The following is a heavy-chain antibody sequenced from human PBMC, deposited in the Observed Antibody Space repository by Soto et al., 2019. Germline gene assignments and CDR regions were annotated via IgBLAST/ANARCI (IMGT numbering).Heavy chain of an antibody. CDR3: VRGGSNYAS. CDR2: IKPDESEK. V-gene: IGHV3-7*01. Sequence: EVQLVESGGGLVQPGGSMRLSCTASGFTFSDSWMTWVRQAPGKGLEWVARIKPDESEKKYADSVKGRFSISRDNAKNSIYLQMYSLRGEDTAVYYCVRGGSNYASWGQLTLVTVSS. D-gene: IGHD4-4*01. J-gene: IGHJ5*02. CDR1: GFTFSDSW.